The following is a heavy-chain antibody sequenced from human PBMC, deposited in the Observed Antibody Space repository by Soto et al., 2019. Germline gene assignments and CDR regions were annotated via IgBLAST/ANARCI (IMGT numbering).Heavy chain of an antibody. CDR3: AKDGWELLRGFDP. CDR2: ISGSVSST. CDR1: GFTFRNYA. Sequence: EVQLLESGGGLVQPGGSLRLSCAASGFTFRNYAMSWVRQAPGKGLEWVSAISGSVSSTYYADSVKGRFTISRDHSKNTLYLQMSSLRAEDTAVYYCAKDGWELLRGFDPWGQGTLVNVSS. J-gene: IGHJ5*02. D-gene: IGHD1-26*01. V-gene: IGHV3-23*01.